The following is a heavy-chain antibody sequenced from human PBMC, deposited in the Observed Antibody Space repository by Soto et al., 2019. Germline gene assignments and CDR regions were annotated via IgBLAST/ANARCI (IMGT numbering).Heavy chain of an antibody. CDR3: ASVAVTTWSWYFDL. Sequence: SETLSLTCTVSGGSISSYYWSWIRQPPGKGLEWIWYIYYSGSTNYNPCLKSRVTISVHTPKNQCSLKLSAVTAADTAVYYCASVAVTTWSWYFDLWGRGTLVTVSS. J-gene: IGHJ2*01. V-gene: IGHV4-59*01. CDR2: IYYSGST. CDR1: GGSISSYY. D-gene: IGHD4-17*01.